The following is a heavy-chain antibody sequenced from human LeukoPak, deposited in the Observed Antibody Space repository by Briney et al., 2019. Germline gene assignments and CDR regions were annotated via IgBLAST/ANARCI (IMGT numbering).Heavy chain of an antibody. D-gene: IGHD6-13*01. V-gene: IGHV4-59*08. Sequence: SQTLSLTCTVSGGSISSYYWSWIRQPPGKGLEWIGYIYYSGSTNYNPSLKSRVTISVDTPKNQFSLKLSSVTAADTAVYYCARHGGIAALRRSYYGMDVWGQGTTVTVSS. CDR1: GGSISSYY. J-gene: IGHJ6*02. CDR3: ARHGGIAALRRSYYGMDV. CDR2: IYYSGST.